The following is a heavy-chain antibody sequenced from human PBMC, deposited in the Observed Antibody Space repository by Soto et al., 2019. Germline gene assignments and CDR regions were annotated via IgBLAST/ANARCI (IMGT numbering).Heavy chain of an antibody. J-gene: IGHJ4*02. Sequence: GGSLRLSCAVSGFTVTNNHVTWVRQSTGKGLECVSVIWNNGRTSYADSVKGRFTISRDNSKNTVYLQMKSLRAEDTAMYYCTGFGGNAVWGQGTLVTVSS. CDR1: GFTVTNNH. CDR2: IWNNGRT. D-gene: IGHD2-15*01. V-gene: IGHV3-53*01. CDR3: TGFGGNAV.